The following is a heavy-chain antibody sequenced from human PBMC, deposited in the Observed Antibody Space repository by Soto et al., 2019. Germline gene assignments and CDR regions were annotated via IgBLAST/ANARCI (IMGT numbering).Heavy chain of an antibody. V-gene: IGHV4-34*01. CDR3: AADSSSGWYYFDY. J-gene: IGHJ4*02. D-gene: IGHD6-19*01. CDR2: INHSGST. CDR1: GGSFSGYY. Sequence: PSETLSLTCAVYGGSFSGYYWSWIRQPPGKGQEWIGEINHSGSTNYNPSLKSRVTISVDTSKNQFSLKLSSVTAADTAVYYCAADSSSGWYYFDYWGQGTLVTVSS.